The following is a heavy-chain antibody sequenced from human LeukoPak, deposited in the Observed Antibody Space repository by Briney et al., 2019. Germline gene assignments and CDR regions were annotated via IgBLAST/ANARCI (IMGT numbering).Heavy chain of an antibody. Sequence: GGSLRLSCAASGLTFSSYAMSWVRQAPGKGLEWVSAISGSGGSTYYADSVKGRFTISRDNSKNTLYLQMNSLRAEDTAVYYCAKVGYCSSTSCSYYYYGMDVWGQGTTVTVSS. D-gene: IGHD2-2*03. CDR1: GLTFSSYA. CDR2: ISGSGGST. V-gene: IGHV3-23*01. CDR3: AKVGYCSSTSCSYYYYGMDV. J-gene: IGHJ6*02.